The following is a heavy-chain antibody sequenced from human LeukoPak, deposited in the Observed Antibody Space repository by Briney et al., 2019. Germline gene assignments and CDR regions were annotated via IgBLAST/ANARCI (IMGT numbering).Heavy chain of an antibody. Sequence: ASVKVSCKASGGTFSSYAISWVRQAPGQGLEWMGGIIPIFGTANYAQKFQGRVTITTDESTSTAYMELSSLRSEDTAVYYCARDFSEYGAHQGVSMDYWGQGTLVTVSS. J-gene: IGHJ4*02. V-gene: IGHV1-69*05. CDR2: IIPIFGTA. CDR1: GGTFSSYA. CDR3: ARDFSEYGAHQGVSMDY. D-gene: IGHD4/OR15-4a*01.